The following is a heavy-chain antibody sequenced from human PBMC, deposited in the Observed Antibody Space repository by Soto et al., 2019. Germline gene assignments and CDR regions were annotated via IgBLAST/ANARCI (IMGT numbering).Heavy chain of an antibody. V-gene: IGHV3-23*01. J-gene: IGHJ3*02. CDR3: AKHLASNKNQRGWADGFHI. CDR1: GFTFSNYA. Sequence: EVRLLESGGGLVQPGGSLRLSCVASGFTFSNYAMSWVRQAPGKGLEWVSVVTGRSSSTYYADSVEGRFIISRDNSRNTLFLQMNSVGAEYKAVYYWAKHLASNKNQRGWADGFHIWGQGTILTVSS. D-gene: IGHD2-2*01. CDR2: VTGRSSST.